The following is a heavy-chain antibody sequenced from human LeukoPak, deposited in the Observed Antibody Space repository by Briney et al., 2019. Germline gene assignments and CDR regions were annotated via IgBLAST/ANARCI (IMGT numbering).Heavy chain of an antibody. V-gene: IGHV3-66*01. J-gene: IGHJ4*02. CDR1: GFTFSSYS. D-gene: IGHD6-6*01. CDR3: AREDRSSSSFDY. CDR2: IYSGGST. Sequence: GGSLRLSCAASGFTFSSYSMNWVRQAPGKGLEWVSVIYSGGSTYYADSVKGRFTISRDNSKNTLYLQMNSLRAEDTAVYYCAREDRSSSSFDYWGQGTLVTVSS.